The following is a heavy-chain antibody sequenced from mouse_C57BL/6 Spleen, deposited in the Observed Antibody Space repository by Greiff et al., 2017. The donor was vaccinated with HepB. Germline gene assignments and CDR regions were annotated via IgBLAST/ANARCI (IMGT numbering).Heavy chain of an antibody. CDR3: AKRVYAMDY. Sequence: QVQLQQSGAELVRPGTSVKLSCKASGYTFTSYWMHWVKQRPGQGLEWIGVIDPSDSYTNYNQKFKGKATLTVDTSSSTAYMQLSSLTSEDSAVYYCAKRVYAMDYWGQGTSVTVSS. J-gene: IGHJ4*01. CDR1: GYTFTSYW. V-gene: IGHV1-59*01. CDR2: IDPSDSYT.